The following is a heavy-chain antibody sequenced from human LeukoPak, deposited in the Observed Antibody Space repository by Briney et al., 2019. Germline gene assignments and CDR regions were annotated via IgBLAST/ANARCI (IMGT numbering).Heavy chain of an antibody. CDR1: GFTFSSYA. CDR2: ISGSGGST. CDR3: ARAVVVVPAATIYYYYYMDV. V-gene: IGHV3-23*01. Sequence: GGSLRLSCAASGFTFSSYAMSWVRQAPGKGLEWVSAISGSGGSTYYADSVKGRFTISRDNSKNTLYLQMNSLRSEDTAVYYCARAVVVVPAATIYYYYYMDVWGKGTTVTVSS. D-gene: IGHD2-2*01. J-gene: IGHJ6*03.